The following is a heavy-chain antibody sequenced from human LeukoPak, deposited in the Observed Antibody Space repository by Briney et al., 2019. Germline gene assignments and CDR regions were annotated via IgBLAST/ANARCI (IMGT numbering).Heavy chain of an antibody. Sequence: GESLKISCKGSGYSFTNYWVGWVRQMPEKGLEWMGFIYPGDSDTRYGPSFQGRVTISADKSISTAFLQWSSLKASDTAMYYCARPQQVVGAKDAFDIWGQGTMVTVSS. D-gene: IGHD1-26*01. CDR1: GYSFTNYW. CDR3: ARPQQVVGAKDAFDI. CDR2: IYPGDSDT. J-gene: IGHJ3*02. V-gene: IGHV5-51*01.